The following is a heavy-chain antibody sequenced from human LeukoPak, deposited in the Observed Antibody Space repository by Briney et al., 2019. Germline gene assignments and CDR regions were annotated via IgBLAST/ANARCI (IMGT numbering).Heavy chain of an antibody. J-gene: IGHJ4*02. CDR1: GFTLNSYA. Sequence: PGGSLRLPCAASGFTLNSYAMNWVRQAPGKGLEWVSVISGDGGRTYYADSVKGRFTISRDNSKSTLYLEMNSLRTEDTAVYYCAKGRWDIPSSIDYWGQGTRVTVSS. CDR3: AKGRWDIPSSIDY. V-gene: IGHV3-23*01. CDR2: ISGDGGRT. D-gene: IGHD5-12*01.